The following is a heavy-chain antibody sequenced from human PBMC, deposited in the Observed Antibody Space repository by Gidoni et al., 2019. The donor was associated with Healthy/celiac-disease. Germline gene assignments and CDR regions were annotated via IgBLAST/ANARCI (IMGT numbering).Heavy chain of an antibody. V-gene: IGHV4-39*01. CDR2: IYYSGST. D-gene: IGHD1-26*01. CDR3: ARHGQRAWEPTWFDP. Sequence: QLQLQESGPGLVKPSETLSLTCTVSGGSISSSSYYWGWIRQPPGKGLEWIGSIYYSGSTYYNPSLKSRVTISVDTSKNQFSLKLSSVTAADTAVYYCARHGQRAWEPTWFDPWGQGTLVTVSS. J-gene: IGHJ5*02. CDR1: GGSISSSSYY.